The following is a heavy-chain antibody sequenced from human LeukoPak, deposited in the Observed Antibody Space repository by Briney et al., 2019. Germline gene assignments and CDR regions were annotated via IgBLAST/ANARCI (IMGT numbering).Heavy chain of an antibody. CDR2: NWYDGSNK. V-gene: IGHV3-33*06. Sequence: GGSLRLSSAASALNFSSYGMHWVRQAPGNGLEWVAVNWYDGSNKYCADSVKGQFTISRDNSKNTLYLQMNCLGAEDTAVYYCAKESRGYSYGYYFDYWGQGTLVTVSS. J-gene: IGHJ4*02. D-gene: IGHD5-18*01. CDR1: ALNFSSYG. CDR3: AKESRGYSYGYYFDY.